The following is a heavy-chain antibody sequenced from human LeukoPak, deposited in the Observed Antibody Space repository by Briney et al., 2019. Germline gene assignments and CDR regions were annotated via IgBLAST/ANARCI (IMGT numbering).Heavy chain of an antibody. V-gene: IGHV3-33*01. CDR3: ARVSDYSNYFDF. D-gene: IGHD4-11*01. CDR2: IWYDGSTK. CDR1: GFTFRTYG. J-gene: IGHJ4*02. Sequence: GRSLRLSCAASGFTFRTYGMHWVRQAPGKGLEWVAIIWYDGSTKYYAESVKGRFTISRDNSKNMLYLQMNSLRAVDTAVYYCARVSDYSNYFDFWGQGTLVTVSS.